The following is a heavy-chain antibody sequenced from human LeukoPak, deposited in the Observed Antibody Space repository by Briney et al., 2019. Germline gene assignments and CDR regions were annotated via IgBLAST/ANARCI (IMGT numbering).Heavy chain of an antibody. CDR3: ARVCWSGYYFLCY. V-gene: IGHV1-8*01. CDR1: GYTFTSYD. CDR2: MNPNSGNT. J-gene: IGHJ4*02. Sequence: ASVKVSCKASGYTFTSYDINWVRQATGQGLEWMGWMNPNSGNTGYAQKFQVRVTMTRNTSISTAYMELSSLRSEDTAVYYCARVCWSGYYFLCYWGQGTLVTVSS. D-gene: IGHD3-3*01.